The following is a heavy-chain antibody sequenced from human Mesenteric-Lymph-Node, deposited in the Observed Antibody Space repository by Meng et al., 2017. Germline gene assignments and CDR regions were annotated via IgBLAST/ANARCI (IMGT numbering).Heavy chain of an antibody. J-gene: IGHJ3*02. Sequence: QVQRQEAGPGLVKPSGTLSLTCTVSGDSISSYYWNWIRQPAGKGLEWIGRIYTGGTITYNPSLKSRVTMSVDTSKSQCSLKLSSVTAADTAVYYCAKGKKTPVTYWGAFDIWGRGTMVTVSS. CDR3: AKGKKTPVTYWGAFDI. V-gene: IGHV4-4*07. D-gene: IGHD4-17*01. CDR1: GDSISSYY. CDR2: IYTGGTI.